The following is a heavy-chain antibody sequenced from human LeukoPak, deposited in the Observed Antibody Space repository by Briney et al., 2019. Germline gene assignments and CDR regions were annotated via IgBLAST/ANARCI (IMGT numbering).Heavy chain of an antibody. D-gene: IGHD3-22*01. V-gene: IGHV3-15*01. CDR2: IKSKTDGGTT. Sequence: GGSLRLSCAASGFTFSNAWMSWVRQAPGKGLEWVGRIKSKTDGGTTDYAAPVKGRFTISRDDLKNTLYLQMNSLKTEDTAVYYCTHDSSGYYYRYFDYWGQGTLVPVSS. J-gene: IGHJ4*02. CDR1: GFTFSNAW. CDR3: THDSSGYYYRYFDY.